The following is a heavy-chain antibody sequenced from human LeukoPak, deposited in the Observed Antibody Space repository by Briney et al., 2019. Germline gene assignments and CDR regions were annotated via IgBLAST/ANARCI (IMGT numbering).Heavy chain of an antibody. CDR3: ARVRDDYTYFDC. D-gene: IGHD4-11*01. J-gene: IGHJ4*02. V-gene: IGHV3-21*01. CDR1: GFTFSSYS. Sequence: GGSLRLSCAASGFTFSSYSMNWVRQAPGKGLEWVSSISSSSYIYYADSVRGRFTISRDNAKSTLYLQMNSLRAEDTAVYYCARVRDDYTYFDCWGQGTLVTVSS. CDR2: ISSSSYI.